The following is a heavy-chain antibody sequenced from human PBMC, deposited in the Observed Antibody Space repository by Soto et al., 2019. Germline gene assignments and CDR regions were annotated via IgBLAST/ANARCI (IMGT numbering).Heavy chain of an antibody. CDR2: ITSRGSTI. CDR1: GFTFSSYE. J-gene: IGHJ4*02. Sequence: VQRGGSLRLSWAASGFTFSSYETNWVRKAPGKGLEWVSYITSRGSTIYYADPXRGRFTISTDNSKKTLYLQMYSLRAEDTAVYYCARDRLGDKVTGGDYWGQGTLVTVSS. D-gene: IGHD2-21*02. CDR3: ARDRLGDKVTGGDY. V-gene: IGHV3-48*03.